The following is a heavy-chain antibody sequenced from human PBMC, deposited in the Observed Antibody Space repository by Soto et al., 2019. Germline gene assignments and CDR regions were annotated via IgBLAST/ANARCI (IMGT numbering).Heavy chain of an antibody. CDR2: IYSGGST. J-gene: IGHJ6*02. V-gene: IGHV3-53*02. D-gene: IGHD3-22*01. Sequence: EVQLVETGGGLIQPGGSLRLSCAASGFTVSSNHMSGVRQAPGKGLEWVSVIYSGGSTYYADSVKGRFTISRDNSKNTLYLQMNSLRAEDTAVYYCARGLRSTMIVVPTRGDYYYGMDVWGQGTTVTVSS. CDR1: GFTVSSNH. CDR3: ARGLRSTMIVVPTRGDYYYGMDV.